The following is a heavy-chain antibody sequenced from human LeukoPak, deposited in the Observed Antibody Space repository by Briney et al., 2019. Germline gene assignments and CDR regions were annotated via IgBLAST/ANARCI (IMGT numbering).Heavy chain of an antibody. J-gene: IGHJ4*02. Sequence: GSLRLSCAASGFTFSCYSMNWVRQAPGKGLEWVSSISSSSYIYYADSVKGRFTISRDNAKNSLYLQMNSLRAEDTAVYYCARDGSGDSTFDYWGQGTLVTVSS. D-gene: IGHD4-17*01. CDR2: ISSSSYI. CDR3: ARDGSGDSTFDY. CDR1: GFTFSCYS. V-gene: IGHV3-21*01.